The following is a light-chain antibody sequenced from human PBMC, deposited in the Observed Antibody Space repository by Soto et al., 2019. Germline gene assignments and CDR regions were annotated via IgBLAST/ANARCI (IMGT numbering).Light chain of an antibody. Sequence: QSVLTQPPSVSASPGQKVTISCSGSSSNIGNNDVSWYQQLPGTAPKLLIYDNNKRPSGISERCSGSKSGTSATLGITGLQAGDEADYYCGTWDSSLSADVFGTGTKVTVL. J-gene: IGLJ1*01. CDR2: DNN. CDR1: SSNIGNND. CDR3: GTWDSSLSADV. V-gene: IGLV1-51*01.